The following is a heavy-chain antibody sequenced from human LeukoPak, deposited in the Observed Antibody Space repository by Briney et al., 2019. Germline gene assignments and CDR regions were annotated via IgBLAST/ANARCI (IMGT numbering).Heavy chain of an antibody. V-gene: IGHV3-23*01. J-gene: IGHJ4*02. CDR2: ITSGGGNT. Sequence: GGSLRLSCTASGFTFNTYAMGWVRHAPGKGLEWVATITSGGGNTFYADSVKGRVTISRDNSKNTVYLQVNSLRVEDTAVYYCAKVRGVRGTRPQCFDYWGQGILATVSS. CDR1: GFTFNTYA. CDR3: AKVRGVRGTRPQCFDY. D-gene: IGHD6-19*01.